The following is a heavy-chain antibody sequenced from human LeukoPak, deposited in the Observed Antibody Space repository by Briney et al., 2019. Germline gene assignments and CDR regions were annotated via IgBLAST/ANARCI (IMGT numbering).Heavy chain of an antibody. V-gene: IGHV3-74*01. CDR3: ARVGVTTPGY. CDR1: GFTFSNYW. CDR2: INSDGSST. J-gene: IGHJ4*02. D-gene: IGHD4-17*01. Sequence: GGSLRLSCAASGFTFSNYWMHWVRQAPGKGLVWVSLINSDGSSTSYADSVEGRFTISRDSAKNTLYLQMNSLRAEDTAVYYCARVGVTTPGYWGQGTLVTVSS.